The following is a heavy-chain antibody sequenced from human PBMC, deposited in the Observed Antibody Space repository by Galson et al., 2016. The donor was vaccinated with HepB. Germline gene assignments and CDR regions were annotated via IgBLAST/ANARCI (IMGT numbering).Heavy chain of an antibody. V-gene: IGHV4-34*01. CDR1: GGSFSGYY. D-gene: IGHD3-3*01. Sequence: ETLSLTCAVYGGSFSGYYWSWIRQPPGKGLEWIGEINHSGSTNYNPSLKSRVTISVDTSKNQFSLKLSSVTASDTAVYYCARVGRFLNWFDPWGQGTLVTVSS. J-gene: IGHJ5*02. CDR3: ARVGRFLNWFDP. CDR2: INHSGST.